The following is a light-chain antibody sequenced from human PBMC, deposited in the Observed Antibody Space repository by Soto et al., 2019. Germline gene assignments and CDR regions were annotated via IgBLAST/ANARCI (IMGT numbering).Light chain of an antibody. CDR3: QQNGRSPT. Sequence: EIVLTQYPDAPSLSAGERVSLSCRASRPVVRQDIAWYHQKPGQAPRLLIHDAVSRATGIPDRFSGIGSGSGTDFTLFISRLEPEDCGVDDCQQNGRSPTFGPGTKVDIK. CDR1: RPVVRQD. CDR2: DAV. J-gene: IGKJ3*01. V-gene: IGKV3-20*01.